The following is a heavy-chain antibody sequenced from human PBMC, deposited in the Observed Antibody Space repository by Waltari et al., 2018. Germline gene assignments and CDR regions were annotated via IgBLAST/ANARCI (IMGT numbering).Heavy chain of an antibody. D-gene: IGHD2-8*01. V-gene: IGHV4-39*01. Sequence: QLQLQESGPGLVKPSETLSLTCTVSGGSISSSSYYWGWIRQPPGKGLEWIGSIYYSGGTYYNPSLKSRVTISVDTSKNQFSLKLSSVTAADTAVYYCARRGYCTNGVCYGWFDPWGQGNLVTVSS. CDR3: ARRGYCTNGVCYGWFDP. CDR2: IYYSGGT. J-gene: IGHJ5*02. CDR1: GGSISSSSYY.